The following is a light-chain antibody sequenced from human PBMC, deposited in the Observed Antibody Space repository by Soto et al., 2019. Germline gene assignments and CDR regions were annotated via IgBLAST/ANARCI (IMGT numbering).Light chain of an antibody. CDR3: SSYTSSSTLV. CDR1: NSDVGGYNY. CDR2: EVS. Sequence: QSVLTQPASVSGSPGQSITISCTGTNSDVGGYNYVSWYQQHPGKAPKLMIYEVSNRPSGVSNRFSGSKSGNTASLTISGLRAEDEADYYCSSYTSSSTLVFGTGTKGTVL. J-gene: IGLJ1*01. V-gene: IGLV2-14*01.